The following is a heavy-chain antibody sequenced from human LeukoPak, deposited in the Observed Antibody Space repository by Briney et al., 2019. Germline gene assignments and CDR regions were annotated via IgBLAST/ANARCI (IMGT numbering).Heavy chain of an antibody. D-gene: IGHD2-2*01. J-gene: IGHJ2*01. CDR1: GGSISSYY. CDR2: IYTSGST. Sequence: SETLSLTCTVSGGSISSYYWSWIRQPAGKGLEWIGRIYTSGSTNYNPSLESRVTMSVDTSKNQFSLKLSSVTAADTAVYYCARDRYCSSTSCYDWYFDLWGRGTLVTVSS. CDR3: ARDRYCSSTSCYDWYFDL. V-gene: IGHV4-4*07.